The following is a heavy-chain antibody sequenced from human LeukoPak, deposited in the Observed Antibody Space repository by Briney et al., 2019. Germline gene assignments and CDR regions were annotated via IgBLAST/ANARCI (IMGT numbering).Heavy chain of an antibody. CDR1: GFTFDDYT. CDR3: AKDSGNGSGSSSDY. J-gene: IGHJ4*02. Sequence: GGSLRLSCAASGFTFDDYTMHWVRQAPGKGLEWVSLISWDGGSTYYADSVKGRFTISRDNSKNSLYLQMNSLRTEDTALYYCAKDSGNGSGSSSDYWGQGTLVTVSS. D-gene: IGHD3-10*01. CDR2: ISWDGGST. V-gene: IGHV3-43*01.